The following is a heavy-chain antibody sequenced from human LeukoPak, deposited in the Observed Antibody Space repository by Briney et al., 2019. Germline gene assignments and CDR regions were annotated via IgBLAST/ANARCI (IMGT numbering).Heavy chain of an antibody. V-gene: IGHV3-64D*06. CDR3: VKDKGRRYFDWSYYFDY. CDR1: GFTFSSYA. Sequence: GGSLRLSCSASGFTFSSYAMHWVRQAPGKGLEYVSAISSNGGSTYYADSVKGRFTISRDNSKNTLYLQMSSLRAEDTAVYYCVKDKGRRYFDWSYYFDYWGQGTLVTVSS. CDR2: ISSNGGST. J-gene: IGHJ4*02. D-gene: IGHD3-9*01.